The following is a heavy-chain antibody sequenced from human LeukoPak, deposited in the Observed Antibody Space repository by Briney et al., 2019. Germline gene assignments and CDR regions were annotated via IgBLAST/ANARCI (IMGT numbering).Heavy chain of an antibody. CDR3: AKRPSIIVGVSNWFDP. CDR1: GFIFDDYA. Sequence: PGGSLRLSCAASGFIFDDYAMHWVRQAPGKGLEWVSGINWNSGNIGYADSVKGRFTISRDNAKKSLYLQMNSLRAEDTAVYYCAKRPSIIVGVSNWFDPWGQGTLVTVSS. D-gene: IGHD1-26*01. V-gene: IGHV3-9*01. J-gene: IGHJ5*02. CDR2: INWNSGNI.